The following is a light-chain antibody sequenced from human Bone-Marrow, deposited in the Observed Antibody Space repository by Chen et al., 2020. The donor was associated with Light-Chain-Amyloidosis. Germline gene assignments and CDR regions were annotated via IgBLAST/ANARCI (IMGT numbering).Light chain of an antibody. CDR2: GAS. J-gene: IGKJ1*01. Sequence: VMTQSPVALSVSPGDTATLSCRASQSIRGNLAWYQQSPGQAPRLLIYGASARATGIPARFSGSGFETDFTLTISTIQSEDFAVYYWQQYNNWPLTFGQGTRVDIK. CDR3: QQYNNWPLT. V-gene: IGKV3-15*01. CDR1: QSIRGN.